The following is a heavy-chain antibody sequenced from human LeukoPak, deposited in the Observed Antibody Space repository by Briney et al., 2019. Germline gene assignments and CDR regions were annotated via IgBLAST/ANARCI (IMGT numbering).Heavy chain of an antibody. J-gene: IGHJ5*02. CDR2: IYYTGST. CDR3: ARLAGGPYNWFDP. D-gene: IGHD1-26*01. V-gene: IGHV4-59*08. CDR1: GGSISRDY. Sequence: SETLSLTCTVSGGSISRDYWSWIRQPPGKGLEWIGYIYYTGSTNYNPSLKSRVTISVDTSKNQFSLKLSSVTAADTAVYYCARLAGGPYNWFDPWGQGTLVTVSS.